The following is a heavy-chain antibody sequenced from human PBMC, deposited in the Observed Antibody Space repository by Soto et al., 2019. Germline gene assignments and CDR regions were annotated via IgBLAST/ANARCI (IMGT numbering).Heavy chain of an antibody. Sequence: GSLRLSCAASGFTFSSYGMHWVRQAPGKGLEWVAVIWYDGSNKYYADSVKGRFTISRDNSKNTLYLQMNSLRAEDTAVYYCARDAYIWGSYRYTSYYYMDVWGKGNTVTASS. V-gene: IGHV3-33*01. J-gene: IGHJ6*03. D-gene: IGHD3-16*02. CDR3: ARDAYIWGSYRYTSYYYMDV. CDR2: IWYDGSNK. CDR1: GFTFSSYG.